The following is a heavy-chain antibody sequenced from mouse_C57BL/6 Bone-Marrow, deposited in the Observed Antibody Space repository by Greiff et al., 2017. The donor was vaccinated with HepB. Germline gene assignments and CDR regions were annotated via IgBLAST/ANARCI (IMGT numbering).Heavy chain of an antibody. CDR2: ISYDGSN. D-gene: IGHD1-1*01. CDR3: ARGDYSSPWFAY. CDR1: GYSITSGYY. J-gene: IGHJ3*01. V-gene: IGHV3-6*01. Sequence: EVQLQQSGPGLVKPSQSLSLTCSVTGYSITSGYYWNWIRQFPGNKLEWMGYISYDGSNNYNPSLKNRISITRDTSKNQFFLKLNSVTTEDTATYYCARGDYSSPWFAYWGQGTLVTVSA.